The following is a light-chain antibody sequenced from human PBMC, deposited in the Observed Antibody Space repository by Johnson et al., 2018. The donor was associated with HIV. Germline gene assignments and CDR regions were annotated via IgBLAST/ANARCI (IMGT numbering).Light chain of an antibody. V-gene: IGLV1-51*02. CDR1: TSNIGNNY. CDR3: GTWDSSLSAHYV. J-gene: IGLJ1*01. Sequence: QSVLTQPPSVSAAPGQKVTISCSGSTSNIGNNYVSWYQQLPGTAPKLLIYEKNKRPSGIPDRFSGSKSGTSATLGITGLQTGDEADYYCGTWDSSLSAHYVFGTGTKVNVL. CDR2: EKN.